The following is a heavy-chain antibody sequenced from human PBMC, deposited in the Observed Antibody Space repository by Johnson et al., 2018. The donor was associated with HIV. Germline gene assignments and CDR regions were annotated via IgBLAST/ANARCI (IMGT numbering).Heavy chain of an antibody. CDR2: IYSGGST. J-gene: IGHJ3*02. CDR1: GFTVSSNY. V-gene: IGHV3-66*02. D-gene: IGHD1-26*01. Sequence: VQLVESGGGLVKPGGSLRLSCAASGFTVSSNYMSWVRQAPGKGLEWVSVIYSGGSTYYADSVKGRFTISRDNSKNTLYLQMNSLRAEDTAVYYCARLEELLRAFDIWGQGTMVTVSS. CDR3: ARLEELLRAFDI.